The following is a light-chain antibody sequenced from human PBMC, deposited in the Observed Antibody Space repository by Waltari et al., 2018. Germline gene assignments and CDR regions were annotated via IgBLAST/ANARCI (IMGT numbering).Light chain of an antibody. Sequence: EIVLTQSPGTLSLSPGETAALSCRASQSVSSNFLAWYQQKPGQAPRLLILGASNRATGIPDRFSGSGSETDFTLTVSRLDPEDFAVYYCQQYGSSPQAFGQGTKVEI. CDR1: QSVSSNF. V-gene: IGKV3-20*01. CDR3: QQYGSSPQA. J-gene: IGKJ1*01. CDR2: GAS.